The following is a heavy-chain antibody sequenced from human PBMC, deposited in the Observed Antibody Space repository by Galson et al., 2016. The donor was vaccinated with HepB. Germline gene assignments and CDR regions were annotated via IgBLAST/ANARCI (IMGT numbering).Heavy chain of an antibody. CDR2: TSSDGSNK. Sequence: SLRLSCAASGFTFSSYGMHWVRQAPGKGLEWVAVTSSDGSNKHYADSVKGRFTISRDNSKKTLYLQMNSLSAEDTAVYYCAKVSDEYYFDYWGQGTVVTVSS. V-gene: IGHV3-30*18. CDR1: GFTFSSYG. CDR3: AKVSDEYYFDY. J-gene: IGHJ4*02.